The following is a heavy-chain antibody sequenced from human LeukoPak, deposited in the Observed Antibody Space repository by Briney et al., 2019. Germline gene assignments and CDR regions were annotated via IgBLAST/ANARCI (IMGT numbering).Heavy chain of an antibody. D-gene: IGHD6-19*01. CDR1: GYSISNGFY. CDR2: IFHSGTS. V-gene: IGHV4-38-2*02. J-gene: IGHJ4*02. CDR3: ARDPVAARKNIN. Sequence: SETLSLTSAVSGYSISNGFYWAWIRQPPGKGLEWIVSIFHSGTSYYNPSLPSRVTISVDTSKNQFSLKLRSVTAADTAMYYCARDPVAARKNINWGQGTLVTVSS.